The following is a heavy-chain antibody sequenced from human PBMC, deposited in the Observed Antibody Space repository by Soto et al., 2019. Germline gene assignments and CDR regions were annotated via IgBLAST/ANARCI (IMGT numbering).Heavy chain of an antibody. V-gene: IGHV4-31*03. CDR1: GGSISSGGYY. CDR3: ARTYYYDSSGYEWLWFDP. D-gene: IGHD3-22*01. J-gene: IGHJ5*02. CDR2: IYYSGST. Sequence: QVQLQESGPGLVKPSQTLSLTCTVSGGSISSGGYYWSWIRQHPGKGLEWIGYIYYSGSTYYNPSLKSRVTISVATSKNQCSLKLSSVTAADTAVYYCARTYYYDSSGYEWLWFDPWGQGTLVTVSS.